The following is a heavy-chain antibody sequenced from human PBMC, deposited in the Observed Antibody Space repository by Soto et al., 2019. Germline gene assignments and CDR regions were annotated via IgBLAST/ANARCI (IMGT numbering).Heavy chain of an antibody. D-gene: IGHD2-15*01. CDR2: IYYSGTT. CDR3: AGVTPACSGASCSSTYFSFDP. Sequence: SETLSLTCTVSGGSISTYFWSWIRQPPGKGLEWIGNIYYSGTTDYNPSLKSRVTLSVDASKNQFSLRLSSVTAADTAVYYCAGVTPACSGASCSSTYFSFDPWGQGTPVTVSS. J-gene: IGHJ5*02. CDR1: GGSISTYF. V-gene: IGHV4-59*01.